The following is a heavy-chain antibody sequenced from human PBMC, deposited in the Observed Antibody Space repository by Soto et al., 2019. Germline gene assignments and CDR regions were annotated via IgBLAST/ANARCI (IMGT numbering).Heavy chain of an antibody. CDR3: ARESVVGGVYFDY. CDR1: GFTFSSYS. Sequence: GGSLRLSCAASGFTFSSYSMNWVRQAPGKGLEWVSYISSSSSTIYYADSVKGRFTISRDNAKNSLYLQMNSLRAEDTAVYYCARESVVGGVYFDYWGQGTLVTVSS. V-gene: IGHV3-48*01. J-gene: IGHJ4*02. D-gene: IGHD2-2*01. CDR2: ISSSSSTI.